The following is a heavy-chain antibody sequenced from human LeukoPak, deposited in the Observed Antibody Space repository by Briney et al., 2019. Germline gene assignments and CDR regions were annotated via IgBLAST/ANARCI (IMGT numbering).Heavy chain of an antibody. Sequence: SETLSLTCTVSGGSISSSSYYWGWIRQPPGKGLEWIGSIYYSGSTYYNPSLKSRVTIAVDTSKNQFSLKLSSVTAADTAVYYCARKRVSWGAHDAFDIWGQGTMVTVSS. D-gene: IGHD6-13*01. CDR1: GGSISSSSYY. J-gene: IGHJ3*02. CDR2: IYYSGST. CDR3: ARKRVSWGAHDAFDI. V-gene: IGHV4-39*07.